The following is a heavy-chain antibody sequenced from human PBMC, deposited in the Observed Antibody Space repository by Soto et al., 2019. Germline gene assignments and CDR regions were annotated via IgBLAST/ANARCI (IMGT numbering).Heavy chain of an antibody. V-gene: IGHV3-74*01. J-gene: IGHJ4*02. CDR3: TRDPAPSGWYDY. CDR1: GFTLRDYW. D-gene: IGHD6-19*01. CDR2: INSDGSST. Sequence: GGSLRLSCAASGFTLRDYWMHWVRQAPGKGLVWVSRINSDGSSTSYADSVKGRFIISRDSAKNMLYLQMNSLRAEDTALYYCTRDPAPSGWYDYWGRGTLVTVPS.